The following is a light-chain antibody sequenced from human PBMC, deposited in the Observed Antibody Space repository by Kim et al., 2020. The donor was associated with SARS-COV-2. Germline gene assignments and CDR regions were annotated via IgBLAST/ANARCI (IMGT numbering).Light chain of an antibody. J-gene: IGLJ3*02. V-gene: IGLV10-54*01. CDR3: SAWDASLRVWV. CDR1: NTNVAAQG. Sequence: RQTATLTCTGNNTNVAAQGAAWLQQHQGHPPKLLSYRNNSRPSGISDRLSASRSGNTASLTITGLQPEDEADYYCSAWDASLRVWVFGGGTQLTVL. CDR2: RNN.